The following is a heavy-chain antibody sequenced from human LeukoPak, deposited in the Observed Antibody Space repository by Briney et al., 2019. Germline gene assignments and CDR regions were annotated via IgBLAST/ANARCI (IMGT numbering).Heavy chain of an antibody. D-gene: IGHD3-22*01. CDR2: IYRFGST. CDR3: VRDYFTTISGYQEYYLDL. V-gene: IGHV3-53*01. Sequence: PGGSLRLSCEASGFSVGDNYMTWVRQAPGKGPEWVSVIYRFGSTIYADSVQGRFTISRDTSNNTLFLQMNSLRAEDTAVYYCVRDYFTTISGYQEYYLDLWGHGTLVTVSS. J-gene: IGHJ4*01. CDR1: GFSVGDNY.